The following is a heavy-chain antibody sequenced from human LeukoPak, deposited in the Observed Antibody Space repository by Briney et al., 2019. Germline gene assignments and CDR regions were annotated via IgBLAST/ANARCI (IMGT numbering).Heavy chain of an antibody. D-gene: IGHD6-6*01. CDR3: ARGRIAARGRVFDY. CDR2: IYYSGST. V-gene: IGHV4-59*01. J-gene: IGHJ4*02. Sequence: GSLRLSCAASGFTFNDNYMSWVRQAPGKGLEWIGYIYYSGSTNYNPSLKSRVTISVDTSKNQFSLKLSSVTAADTAVYYCARGRIAARGRVFDYWGQGTLVTVSS. CDR1: GFTFNDNY.